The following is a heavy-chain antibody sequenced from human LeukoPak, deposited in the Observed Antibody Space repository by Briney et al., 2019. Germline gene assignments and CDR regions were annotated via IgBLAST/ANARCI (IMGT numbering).Heavy chain of an antibody. CDR1: GFTFSDYS. J-gene: IGHJ4*02. CDR3: TSGF. Sequence: PGGSLRLSCAASGFTFSDYSMSWVRQAPGKGLEWVSSLNSDGSDIYYADSVKGRFTISRDNAKNSLYLQMNSLTAEDTAVYYCTSGFWGQGTLVTVSS. V-gene: IGHV3-21*01. CDR2: LNSDGSDI. D-gene: IGHD5-12*01.